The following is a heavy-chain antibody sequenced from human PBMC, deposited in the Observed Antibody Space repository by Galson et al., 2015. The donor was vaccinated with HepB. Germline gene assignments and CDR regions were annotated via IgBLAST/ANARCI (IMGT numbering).Heavy chain of an antibody. CDR1: GGTFSTHA. Sequence: SVKVSCKASGGTFSTHAMSWVRQAPRQGLEWIGGITPLFGPAKYAQKFQGRVAITADESTSTVSMELTSLRFEDTAVYYCAREGIAASTNPVDYWGQGTLVTVSS. V-gene: IGHV1-69*13. CDR3: AREGIAASTNPVDY. CDR2: ITPLFGPA. D-gene: IGHD6-13*01. J-gene: IGHJ4*02.